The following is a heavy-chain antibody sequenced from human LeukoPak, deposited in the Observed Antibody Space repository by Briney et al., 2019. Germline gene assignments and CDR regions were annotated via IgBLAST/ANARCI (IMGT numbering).Heavy chain of an antibody. D-gene: IGHD1-7*01. Sequence: ASVKVSFTASGYTFSDNFMHWVRQAPGQGVEWMGWINPNNGDTNYTPKLQGRVTMTTDTSTSTAYMELRSLRSDDTAVYYCAGDRFLGNWNYGQQNAFDIWGQGTMVTVSS. CDR3: AGDRFLGNWNYGQQNAFDI. J-gene: IGHJ3*02. CDR2: INPNNGDT. CDR1: GYTFSDNF. V-gene: IGHV1-18*04.